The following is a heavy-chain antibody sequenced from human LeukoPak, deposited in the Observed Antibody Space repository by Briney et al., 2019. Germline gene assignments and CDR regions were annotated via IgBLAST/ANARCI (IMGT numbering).Heavy chain of an antibody. Sequence: ASVKVSCKASGYTFTSYYMHWVRQAPGQGLEWMGIINPSGGSTSYAQKFQGRVTMTRDMSTGTVYMELSSLRSEDTAVYYCARDDSSGYYPSDYWGQGTLVTVSS. V-gene: IGHV1-46*01. CDR1: GYTFTSYY. CDR3: ARDDSSGYYPSDY. CDR2: INPSGGST. D-gene: IGHD3-22*01. J-gene: IGHJ4*02.